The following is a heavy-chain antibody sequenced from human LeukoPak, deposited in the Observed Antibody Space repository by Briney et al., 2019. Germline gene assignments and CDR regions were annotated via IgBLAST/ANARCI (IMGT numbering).Heavy chain of an antibody. CDR2: IYYSGST. CDR3: AYGMDV. Sequence: SETLSLTCSVSGGSVSSGISYWSWIRQPPGKGLEWIGYIYYSGSTNYNPSLKSRVTISVDTSKNQFSLKLSSVTAADTAVYYCAYGMDVWGQGTTVTVSS. V-gene: IGHV4-61*01. CDR1: GGSVSSGISY. J-gene: IGHJ6*02.